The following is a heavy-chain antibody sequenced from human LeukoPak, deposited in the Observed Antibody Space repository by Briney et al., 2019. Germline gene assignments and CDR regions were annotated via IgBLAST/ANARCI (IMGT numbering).Heavy chain of an antibody. CDR2: MYYSGNT. V-gene: IGHV4-39*01. D-gene: IGHD5-18*01. J-gene: IGHJ4*02. Sequence: PSETLSLTCTVSGGSISSSSYYWGWIRQPPGKGLEWIGSMYYSGNTYYNPSLKSRVTISVDTAKNQFSLKLSSVTAADTAVYYCARHGKDSEQLWLRYYDYWGQGTLVTVSS. CDR3: ARHGKDSEQLWLRYYDY. CDR1: GGSISSSSYY.